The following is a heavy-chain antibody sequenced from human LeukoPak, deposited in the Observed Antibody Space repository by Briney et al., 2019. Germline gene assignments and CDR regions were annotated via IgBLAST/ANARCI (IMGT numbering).Heavy chain of an antibody. Sequence: SGGSLRLSCAASGFTFNNYAMTWVRQAPGKGLEWVSAISGSGGSTYYADSVKGRFTISRDNSKNTLYLQMNSLRAEDTAVYFCGKRRRYWYDYYMDVSGKGTTVTVSS. D-gene: IGHD4-17*01. CDR1: GFTFNNYA. V-gene: IGHV3-23*01. CDR3: GKRRRYWYDYYMDV. CDR2: ISGSGGST. J-gene: IGHJ6*03.